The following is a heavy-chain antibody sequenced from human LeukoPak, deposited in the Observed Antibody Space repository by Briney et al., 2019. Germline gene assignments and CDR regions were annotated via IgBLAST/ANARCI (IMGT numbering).Heavy chain of an antibody. CDR3: ARVSHDYDILTGYVDWFDP. D-gene: IGHD3-9*01. CDR1: GGSISSYD. J-gene: IGHJ5*02. Sequence: SETLSLTCTVSGGSISSYDWSWIRQPAGKGLEWIGRIYTSGSTNYNPSLKSRVTISVDTSKNQFSLKLSSVTAADTAVYYCARVSHDYDILTGYVDWFDPWGQGTLVTVSS. V-gene: IGHV4-4*07. CDR2: IYTSGST.